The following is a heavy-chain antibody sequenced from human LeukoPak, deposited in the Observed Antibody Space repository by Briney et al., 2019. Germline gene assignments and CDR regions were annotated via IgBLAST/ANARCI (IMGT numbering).Heavy chain of an antibody. D-gene: IGHD1-26*01. CDR1: GFTFSSYW. Sequence: GGSLRLSCAVSGFTFSSYWMHWVRQAPGKGLVWVSRINSDGSSTYYADPVKGRFTISRDNAKNTLYLQMNSLRADDTAVYYCAREEYSGSYSYDYWGQGTLVTVSS. J-gene: IGHJ4*02. CDR2: INSDGSST. V-gene: IGHV3-74*01. CDR3: AREEYSGSYSYDY.